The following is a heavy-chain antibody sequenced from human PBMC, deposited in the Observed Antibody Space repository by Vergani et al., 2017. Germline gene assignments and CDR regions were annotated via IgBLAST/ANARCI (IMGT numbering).Heavy chain of an antibody. CDR2: ISCNSGRI. CDR3: AKVASLRSYYYYYYMDV. D-gene: IGHD2-21*01. CDR1: GFTFDDYA. Sequence: EVQLVESGGGLVQPGRSLRLSCAASGFTFDDYAMHWVRQAPGKGLEWVSGISCNSGRIGYADSLNGRFTITRDNAKNALYLQMNSLRAEDTALYYCAKVASLRSYYYYYYMDVWGKGTTVTVSS. J-gene: IGHJ6*03. V-gene: IGHV3-9*01.